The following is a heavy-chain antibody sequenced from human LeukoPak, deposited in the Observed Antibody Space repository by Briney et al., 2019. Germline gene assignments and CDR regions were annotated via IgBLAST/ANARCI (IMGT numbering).Heavy chain of an antibody. Sequence: GGSLRLSCAASGFTFSSYAMSWVRQAPGKGLEWVSSISSSSSYIYYADSVKGRFTISRDNAKNSLYLQMNSLRAEDTAVYYCARAGTADYMDVWGKGTTVTISS. CDR1: GFTFSSYA. D-gene: IGHD6-25*01. V-gene: IGHV3-21*01. J-gene: IGHJ6*03. CDR3: ARAGTADYMDV. CDR2: ISSSSSYI.